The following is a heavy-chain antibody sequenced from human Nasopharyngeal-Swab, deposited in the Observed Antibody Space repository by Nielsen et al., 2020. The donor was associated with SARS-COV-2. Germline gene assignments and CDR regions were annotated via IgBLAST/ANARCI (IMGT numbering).Heavy chain of an antibody. CDR2: IYSGGST. D-gene: IGHD6-19*01. Sequence: SCAASGFTVSSNYMSWVRQAPGKGLEWVSVIYSGGSTYYADSVKGRFTISRHNSKNTLYLQMNGLRAEDTAVYYCARGYSSGWYYFDYWGQGTLVTVSS. J-gene: IGHJ4*02. CDR3: ARGYSSGWYYFDY. V-gene: IGHV3-53*04. CDR1: GFTVSSNY.